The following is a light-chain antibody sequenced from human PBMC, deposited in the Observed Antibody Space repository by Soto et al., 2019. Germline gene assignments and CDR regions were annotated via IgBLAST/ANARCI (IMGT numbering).Light chain of an antibody. CDR2: GAS. V-gene: IGKV3-20*01. Sequence: EIVLTQSPGTLSLSPGERATLSCRASQSVSSSYLAWYQQKPGQAPRLLICGASSRATGIPDRFSGSGSGTDFTLTISRLEPEDFAVYYCQQYGSSQGLTFGGGTKVDIK. J-gene: IGKJ4*01. CDR1: QSVSSSY. CDR3: QQYGSSQGLT.